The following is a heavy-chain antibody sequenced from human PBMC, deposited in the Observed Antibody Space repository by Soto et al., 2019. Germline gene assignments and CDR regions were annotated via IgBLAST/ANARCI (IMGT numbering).Heavy chain of an antibody. CDR3: ARDFPLNYYDSSGPGAFYI. D-gene: IGHD3-22*01. J-gene: IGHJ3*02. CDR2: INPSGGST. V-gene: IGHV1-46*01. CDR1: GYTFTSYD. Sequence: ASVKVSCKASGYTFTSYDMHWVRQAPGQGLEWMGIINPSGGSTSYAQKFQGRVTMTRDTSTSTVYMELSSLRSEDTAVYYCARDFPLNYYDSSGPGAFYIWGQGTMVTVSS.